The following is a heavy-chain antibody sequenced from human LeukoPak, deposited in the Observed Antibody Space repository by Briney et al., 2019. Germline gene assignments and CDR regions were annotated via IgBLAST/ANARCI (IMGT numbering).Heavy chain of an antibody. CDR2: LNWNGRLT. D-gene: IGHD6-19*01. V-gene: IGHV3-20*04. J-gene: IGHJ3*02. CDR1: GFNFDDFA. CDR3: ARPESSGWYGAFDI. Sequence: GESLTLSWAASGFNFDDFALSWVRQAPGKGLEWVSGLNWNGRLTYYAESVRGRFTISRDNAKKSLYLQMNSLTGDDTALYYCARPESSGWYGAFDIWGQGTLVTVSS.